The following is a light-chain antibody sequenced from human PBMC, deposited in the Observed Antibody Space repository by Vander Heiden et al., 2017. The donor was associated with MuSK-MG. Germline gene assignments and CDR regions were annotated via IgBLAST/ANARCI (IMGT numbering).Light chain of an antibody. CDR3: QQYYRAPYT. CDR1: EDISDS. J-gene: IGKJ2*01. V-gene: IGKV1-NL1*01. Sequence: DSQMTQSPSSLSAYAGDRVTITCRASEDISDSLAWYQQKPGKAPRLLVFAASNLESGVPSRFSGSGSGADYALTISSLHPEDFETYYCQQYYRAPYTFGRGTQLEIK. CDR2: AAS.